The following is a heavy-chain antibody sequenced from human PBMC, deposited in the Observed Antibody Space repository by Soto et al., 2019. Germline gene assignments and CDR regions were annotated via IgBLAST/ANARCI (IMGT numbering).Heavy chain of an antibody. D-gene: IGHD3-3*01. J-gene: IGHJ6*01. V-gene: IGHV1-2*02. CDR1: GYPFTGYY. Sequence: ASVKVSFKACGYPFTGYYMHLVRQAPGQGLEWIGWINPNSGGTNYAQKFQVRVTMTRDTSISTAYMELSRLRSDDTAVYYCARQKNTIFGVVLSGMDVWGQGTPVTVSS. CDR3: ARQKNTIFGVVLSGMDV. CDR2: INPNSGGT.